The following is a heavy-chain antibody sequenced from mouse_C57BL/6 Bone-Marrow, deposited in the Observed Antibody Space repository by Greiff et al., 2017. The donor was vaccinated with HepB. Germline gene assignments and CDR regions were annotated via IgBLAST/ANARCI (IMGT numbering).Heavy chain of an antibody. CDR2: IWRGGST. CDR1: GFSFTSYG. CDR3: AKDYYGSSCAMDY. V-gene: IGHV2-5*01. D-gene: IGHD1-1*01. J-gene: IGHJ4*01. Sequence: VKLMESGPGLVQPSQSLSITCTVSGFSFTSYGVHWVRQSPGKGLEWLGVIWRGGSTDYNAAFMSRLSITKDNSKSQVFFKMNSLQADDTAIYYCAKDYYGSSCAMDYWGQGTSVTVSS.